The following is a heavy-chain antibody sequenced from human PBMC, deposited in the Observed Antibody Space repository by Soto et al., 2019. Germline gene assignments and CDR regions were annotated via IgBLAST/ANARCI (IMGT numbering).Heavy chain of an antibody. CDR2: IYYSGST. CDR1: GGSVSSGSYY. Sequence: QVQLQESGPGLVKPSETLSLTCTVSGGSVSSGSYYWSWIRQPPGKGLEWIGYIYYSGSTNYNPSLKSRVNISVDTSKNQFSLKLSSVTAADTAVYYCARGTTWFDPWCQGTLVTVSS. V-gene: IGHV4-61*01. J-gene: IGHJ5*02. CDR3: ARGTTWFDP. D-gene: IGHD1-1*01.